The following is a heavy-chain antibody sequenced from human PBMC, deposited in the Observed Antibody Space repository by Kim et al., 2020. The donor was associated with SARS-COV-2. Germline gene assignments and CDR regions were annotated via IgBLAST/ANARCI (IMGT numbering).Heavy chain of an antibody. V-gene: IGHV3-23*01. Sequence: GGSLRLSCAASGFIFTSHAMSWVRQAPGKGLEWVSLISGGGRIYYADSVRGRFTVSRDNSKNMLYLQMNSLRAEDWAVYYCAKGASSWFFLPDSWGQGTL. CDR1: GFIFTSHA. CDR3: AKGASSWFFLPDS. D-gene: IGHD6-13*01. J-gene: IGHJ4*02. CDR2: ISGGGRI.